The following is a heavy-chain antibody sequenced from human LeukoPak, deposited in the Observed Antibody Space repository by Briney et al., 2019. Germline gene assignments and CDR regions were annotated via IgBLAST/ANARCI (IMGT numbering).Heavy chain of an antibody. CDR2: INHSGST. CDR1: GGSFSGHY. J-gene: IGHJ6*03. CDR3: ARRDSYYYYMDV. V-gene: IGHV4-34*01. D-gene: IGHD2-21*02. Sequence: PSETLSLTCAVYGGSFSGHYWSWIRQPPGKGLEWIGEINHSGSTNYNPSLKSRVTISLDTSKNQFSLKLSSVTAADTAVYYCARRDSYYYYMDVWGKGTTVTISS.